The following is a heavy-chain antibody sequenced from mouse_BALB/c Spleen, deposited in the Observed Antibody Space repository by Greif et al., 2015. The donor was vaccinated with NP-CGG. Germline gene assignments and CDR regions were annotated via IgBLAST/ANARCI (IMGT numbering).Heavy chain of an antibody. CDR2: ISSGGGST. J-gene: IGHJ4*01. V-gene: IGHV5-12-1*01. CDR1: GFAFSSYD. CDR3: ARHWGLRYYYAMDY. Sequence: EVMLVESGGGLVKPGGSLKLSCAASGFAFSSYDMSWVRQTPEKRLEWVAYISSGGGSTYYPDTVKGRFTISRDNAKNTLYLQMSSLKSEDTAMYYCARHWGLRYYYAMDYWGQGTSVTVSS. D-gene: IGHD2-4*01.